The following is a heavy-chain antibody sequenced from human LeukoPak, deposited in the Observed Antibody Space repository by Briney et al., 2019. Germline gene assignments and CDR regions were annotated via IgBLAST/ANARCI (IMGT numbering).Heavy chain of an antibody. CDR3: TGHHQAYSRTY. Sequence: GGSLRLSCAGSGFTFSSYWMHWVRQAPGKGLVWVSRISTDASSTTYADSVKGRFTISRDNAKGTLYLQMSILRAEDTAVYYCTGHHQAYSRTYWGQGTLVTVSS. J-gene: IGHJ4*02. CDR2: ISTDASST. V-gene: IGHV3-74*01. CDR1: GFTFSSYW. D-gene: IGHD4-11*01.